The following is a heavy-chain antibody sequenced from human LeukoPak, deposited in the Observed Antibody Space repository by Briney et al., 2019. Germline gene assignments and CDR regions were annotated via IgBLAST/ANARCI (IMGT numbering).Heavy chain of an antibody. CDR3: ARRSWYDAREGNWFDP. J-gene: IGHJ5*02. CDR2: IYPGDSNT. Sequence: GESLKISCKGSGYRFTSYWIGWVRQMPGKGLEWIAIIYPGDSNTRYSPSFQGQVTISADKSISTAYLQWSSLKASDTAMYYCARRSWYDAREGNWFDPWGQGTLVTVSS. D-gene: IGHD6-13*01. CDR1: GYRFTSYW. V-gene: IGHV5-51*01.